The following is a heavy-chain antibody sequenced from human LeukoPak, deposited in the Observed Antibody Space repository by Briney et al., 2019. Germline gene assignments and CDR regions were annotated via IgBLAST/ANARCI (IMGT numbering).Heavy chain of an antibody. CDR3: AKDRGAYCGGDCHPFDY. CDR2: IGATGTTT. CDR1: GFTFTSYA. Sequence: PGGSLRLSCAAPGFTFTSYAMSWVRQAPGKGLEWVSVIGATGTTTYYADSVKGRFTISRDTSKNTLYLQMNSLRVEDTAVYYCAKDRGAYCGGDCHPFDYWGQGTLVTVSS. V-gene: IGHV3-23*01. J-gene: IGHJ4*02. D-gene: IGHD2-21*02.